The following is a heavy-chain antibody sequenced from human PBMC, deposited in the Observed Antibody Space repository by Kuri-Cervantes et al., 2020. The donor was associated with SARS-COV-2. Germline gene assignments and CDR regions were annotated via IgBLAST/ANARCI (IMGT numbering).Heavy chain of an antibody. CDR2: IIPILGIA. V-gene: IGHV1-69*04. CDR1: GGTFSSYA. CDR3: ARGLELRSGYFDY. J-gene: IGHJ4*02. D-gene: IGHD1-7*01. Sequence: SVKGSCKASGGTFSSYAISWVRQAPGQGLEWMGRIIPILGIANYAQKFQGRVTITADKSTSTAYMELSSLRSEDTAVYYCARGLELRSGYFDYWGQGTLVTVSS.